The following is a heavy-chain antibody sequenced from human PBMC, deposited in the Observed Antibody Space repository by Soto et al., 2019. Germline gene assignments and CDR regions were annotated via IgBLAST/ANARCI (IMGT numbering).Heavy chain of an antibody. CDR2: IIPMIPRT. V-gene: IGHV1-69*01. J-gene: IGHJ4*02. CDR3: ASWDYDVLTGYSYDD. CDR1: GGTFNNYG. Sequence: QVQLVQSVAEVKKPGSSVKVSCKASGGTFNNYGMGWVRQAPGQGLEWMGGIIPMIPRTNYAQKFQGRVTLTADASRSTAYMELRSLRSEDTAVYYCASWDYDVLTGYSYDDWGQGTLVTVSS. D-gene: IGHD3-9*01.